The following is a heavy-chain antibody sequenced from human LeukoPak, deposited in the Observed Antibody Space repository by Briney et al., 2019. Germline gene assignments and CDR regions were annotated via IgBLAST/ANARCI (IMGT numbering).Heavy chain of an antibody. D-gene: IGHD3-10*01. CDR2: ISSSSSCI. CDR1: GFTFSSYS. CDR3: ARDFGYLDAFDI. J-gene: IGHJ3*02. Sequence: GGSLRLSCAASGFTFSSYSMNWVRQAPGKGLEWVSSISSSSSCIYYADSVKGRFTISRDNAKNSLYLQMNSLRAEDTAVYYCARDFGYLDAFDIWGQGTMVTVSS. V-gene: IGHV3-21*01.